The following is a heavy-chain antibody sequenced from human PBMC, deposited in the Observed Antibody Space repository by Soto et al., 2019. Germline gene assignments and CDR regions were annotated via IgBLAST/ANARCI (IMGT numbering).Heavy chain of an antibody. CDR2: ISYDGSNK. CDR3: AKCIVVVPAAKPWSYYYYGMDV. V-gene: IGHV3-30*18. Sequence: PGGSLRLSCAASGFTFSSYGMHWVRQAPGKGLEWVAVISYDGSNKYYADSVKGRFTISRDNSKNTLYLQMNSLRAEDTAVYYCAKCIVVVPAAKPWSYYYYGMDVWGQGTTVTVSS. D-gene: IGHD2-2*01. J-gene: IGHJ6*02. CDR1: GFTFSSYG.